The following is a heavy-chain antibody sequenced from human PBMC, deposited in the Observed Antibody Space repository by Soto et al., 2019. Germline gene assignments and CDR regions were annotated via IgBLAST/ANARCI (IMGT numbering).Heavy chain of an antibody. CDR2: INAGNGNT. CDR3: ARDYYDRSGSYYNWFEP. Sequence: ASVKVSCKASGYTFTSYSMHWVRQAPGQRLEWMGWINAGNGNTKYSQKFQGRVTITRDTSASTAYMELSSLRSEDTAVYYCARDYYDRSGSYYNWFEPWGQGTLVTVSS. J-gene: IGHJ5*02. D-gene: IGHD3-22*01. V-gene: IGHV1-3*01. CDR1: GYTFTSYS.